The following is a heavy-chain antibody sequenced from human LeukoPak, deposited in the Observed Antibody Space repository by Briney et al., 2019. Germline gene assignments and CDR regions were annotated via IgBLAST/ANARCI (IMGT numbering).Heavy chain of an antibody. V-gene: IGHV3-53*01. CDR3: ASPGVAGLIQH. D-gene: IGHD7-27*01. CDR2: IYSGGST. Sequence: GGSLRLSCAASGFTVSSNYMSWVRQGPAKGLEWVSVIYSGGSTYYADSVKGRFTISRDNSKNTLYLQMNSLRAEDTAVYYCASPGVAGLIQHWGQGTLVIVSS. J-gene: IGHJ1*01. CDR1: GFTVSSNY.